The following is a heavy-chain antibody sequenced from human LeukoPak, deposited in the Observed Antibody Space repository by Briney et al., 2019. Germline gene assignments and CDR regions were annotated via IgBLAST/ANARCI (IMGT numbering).Heavy chain of an antibody. Sequence: GGSLRLSCAASGFTFSSYSMNWVRQAPGKGLEWVSSISSSSSYIYYADSVKGRFTISRDNAKNSLYLQMNSLRAEDTAVYYCARRRSVTAVDYWGQGTLVTVSS. V-gene: IGHV3-21*01. CDR2: ISSSSSYI. J-gene: IGHJ4*02. CDR1: GFTFSSYS. D-gene: IGHD2-21*02. CDR3: ARRRSVTAVDY.